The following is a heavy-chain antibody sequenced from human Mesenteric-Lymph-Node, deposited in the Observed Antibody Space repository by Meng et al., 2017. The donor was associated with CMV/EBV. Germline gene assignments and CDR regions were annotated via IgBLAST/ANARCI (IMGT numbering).Heavy chain of an antibody. CDR1: GFTLSSYE. CDR3: ARDQVAATIFNYYYGMDV. D-gene: IGHD1-26*01. CDR2: ISSSCGLT. Sequence: GESLKICCAASGFTLSSYEMNWVRQAPGKGLEWVSYISSSCGLTYYADSVKGRFTISRDNAKNSLYLQMNSLRAEDTAIYYCARDQVAATIFNYYYGMDVWGQGTTVTVSS. V-gene: IGHV3-48*03. J-gene: IGHJ6*02.